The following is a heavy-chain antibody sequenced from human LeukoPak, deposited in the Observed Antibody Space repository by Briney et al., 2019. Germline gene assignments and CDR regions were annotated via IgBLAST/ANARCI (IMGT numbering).Heavy chain of an antibody. V-gene: IGHV1-2*02. J-gene: IGHJ3*02. Sequence: ASVKVSCKASGYTFTGYYMHWVRQAPGQGLEWMGWINPNSGATNYAQKFQGRVTMTRDTSISTAYMGLNRLRSDDTAVYYCASLQQRWLRLEGDAFDIWGQGTMVTVSS. CDR3: ASLQQRWLRLEGDAFDI. CDR2: INPNSGAT. D-gene: IGHD5-24*01. CDR1: GYTFTGYY.